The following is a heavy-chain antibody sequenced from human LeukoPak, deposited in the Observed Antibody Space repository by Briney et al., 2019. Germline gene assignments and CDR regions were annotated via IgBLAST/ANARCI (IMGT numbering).Heavy chain of an antibody. CDR1: GGSISSGGYY. V-gene: IGHV4-31*03. CDR2: IYYSGNT. Sequence: SQTLSLTCTVSGGSISSGGYYWSWIRQHPGKGLAWIGYIYYSGNTYYNPSLKSRVTISVDTSKNQFSLKLTSVTAADTAVYYYARVDCSSTNCYTGSGWFDPWGQGTLVTVSS. D-gene: IGHD2-2*02. CDR3: ARVDCSSTNCYTGSGWFDP. J-gene: IGHJ5*02.